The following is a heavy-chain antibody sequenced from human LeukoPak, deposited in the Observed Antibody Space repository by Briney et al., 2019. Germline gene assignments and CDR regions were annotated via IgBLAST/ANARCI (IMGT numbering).Heavy chain of an antibody. CDR1: GGTFSSYA. V-gene: IGHV1-69*01. Sequence: SVKVSCKASGGTFSSYAISWVRQAPGQGLEWMGGIIPIFGTANYAQKFQGRVTITADEPTSTAYMELSSLRSEDTAVYYCARLRPTHNPEVQWLAPFDYWGQGTLVTVSS. CDR2: IIPIFGTA. D-gene: IGHD6-19*01. CDR3: ARLRPTHNPEVQWLAPFDY. J-gene: IGHJ4*02.